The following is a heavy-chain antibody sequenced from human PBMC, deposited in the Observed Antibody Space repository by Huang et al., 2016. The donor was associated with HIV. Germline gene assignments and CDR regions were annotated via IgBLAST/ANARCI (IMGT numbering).Heavy chain of an antibody. CDR2: IKRYGSST. CDR3: ARDADYYGSGSYHPSGWFDP. V-gene: IGHV3-74*01. CDR1: GFTFSSYW. Sequence: EVQLVESGGGLVQPGGSLRLSCAASGFTFSSYWMHWVRQAPGKGLVWGARIKRYGSSTSYADSGKGRVTISRDNAKNTLYLQMNSLRAEDTAVYYCARDADYYGSGSYHPSGWFDPWGQGTLVTVSS. J-gene: IGHJ5*02. D-gene: IGHD3-10*01.